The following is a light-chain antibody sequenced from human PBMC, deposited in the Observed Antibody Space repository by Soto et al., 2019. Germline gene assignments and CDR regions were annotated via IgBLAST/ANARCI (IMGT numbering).Light chain of an antibody. V-gene: IGKV1-5*01. CDR1: QSIGRF. J-gene: IGKJ1*01. CDR2: DAS. Sequence: DIQMTQSPSTLSASVGDRVTITCRASQSIGRFLAWYQHQPGKAPKLLIYDASTLESGVPSRFSGTGSGTEFTFSITSLQPEDFGTYYCQQCDRGWTFGQGTKVDNK. CDR3: QQCDRGWT.